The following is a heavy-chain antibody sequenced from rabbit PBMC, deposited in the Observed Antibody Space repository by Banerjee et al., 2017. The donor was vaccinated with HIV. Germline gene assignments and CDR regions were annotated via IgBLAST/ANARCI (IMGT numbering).Heavy chain of an antibody. D-gene: IGHD8-1*01. CDR3: ARDLGGSSDL. CDR1: GFSFSSGYD. V-gene: IGHV1S40*01. Sequence: QSLEESGGGLVQPEGSLTLTCTASGFSFSSGYDMCWVRQAPGKGLEWMACIYDGDGNTYYANWAKGRFTISKTSSTTVTLQMTSLTAADTATYFCARDLGGSSDLWGPGTLVTVS. CDR2: IYDGDGNT. J-gene: IGHJ6*01.